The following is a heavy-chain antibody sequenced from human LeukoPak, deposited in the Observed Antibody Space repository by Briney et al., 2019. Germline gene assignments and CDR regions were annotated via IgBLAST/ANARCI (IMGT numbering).Heavy chain of an antibody. J-gene: IGHJ4*02. D-gene: IGHD3-3*01. Sequence: MPSETLSLTCAVYGGSFSGYYWSWIRQPPGKGLEWIGEINHSGSTNYNPSLKSRVTISVDTSKNQFSLKLSSVTAADTAVYYCARGGSVLRFLEWLLSFDYWGQGTLVTVSS. CDR1: GGSFSGYY. V-gene: IGHV4-34*01. CDR2: INHSGST. CDR3: ARGGSVLRFLEWLLSFDY.